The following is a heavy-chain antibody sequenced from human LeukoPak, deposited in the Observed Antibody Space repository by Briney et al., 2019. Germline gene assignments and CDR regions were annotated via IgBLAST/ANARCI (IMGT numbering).Heavy chain of an antibody. Sequence: PGGSLRLSCAASGFTFSSYEMNWVRQPPGKGLEWIGSIYYSGSTYYNPSLKSRVTISVDTSKNQFSLKLSSVTAADTAVYYCARHVRSSRAGFFDYWGQGTLVTVSS. J-gene: IGHJ4*02. V-gene: IGHV4-39*01. CDR2: IYYSGST. CDR1: GFTFSSYE. CDR3: ARHVRSSRAGFFDY. D-gene: IGHD1-26*01.